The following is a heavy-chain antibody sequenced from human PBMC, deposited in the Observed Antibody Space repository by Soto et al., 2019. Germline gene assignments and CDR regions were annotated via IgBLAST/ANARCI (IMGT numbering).Heavy chain of an antibody. V-gene: IGHV4-31*03. CDR2: IYYIGST. CDR3: ARSVFP. CDR1: GGSISSGGYY. Sequence: QVQLQESGPGLVKPSQTPSLTCTVSGGSISSGGYYWNWIRQHPGKGLEWIGYIYYIGSTYYHPSLKSRVTLSLDTSKTQCSLKLSSVTAADTAVYYCARSVFPWGQGTLVTVSS. J-gene: IGHJ5*02.